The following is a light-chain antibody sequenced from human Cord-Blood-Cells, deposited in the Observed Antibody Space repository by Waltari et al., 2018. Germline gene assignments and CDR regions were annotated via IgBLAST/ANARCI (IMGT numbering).Light chain of an antibody. Sequence: IQLTQSPSYLSASVGDRVTITCRASQGISSYLAWYQQKPGKAPKLLLYAASTLQSGVPSRFSGSGSGTDFTLTISSLQPEDFATYYCQQLNSYLPLTFGGGTKVEIK. CDR3: QQLNSYLPLT. V-gene: IGKV1-9*01. CDR1: QGISSY. CDR2: AAS. J-gene: IGKJ4*01.